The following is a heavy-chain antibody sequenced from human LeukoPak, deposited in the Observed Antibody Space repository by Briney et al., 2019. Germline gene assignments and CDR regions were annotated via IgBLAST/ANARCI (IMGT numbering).Heavy chain of an antibody. CDR1: GFTFSNAW. CDR2: IKSKTDGGTT. Sequence: GGSLRLSCAASGFTFSNAWMSWVRQAPGKGLEWVGRIKSKTDGGTTDYAAPVKGRFTISRDDSKNTLYLQMNSLKTEDTAVYYCASLGGSLRYFDWLFDYWGQGTLVTVSS. J-gene: IGHJ4*02. CDR3: ASLGGSLRYFDWLFDY. V-gene: IGHV3-15*01. D-gene: IGHD3-9*01.